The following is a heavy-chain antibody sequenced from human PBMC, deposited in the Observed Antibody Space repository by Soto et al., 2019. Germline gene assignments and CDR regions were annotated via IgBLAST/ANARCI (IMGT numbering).Heavy chain of an antibody. Sequence: DVQLVESGGGLVKPGGSLRLSCAASGFTFSSYSMNWVRQAPGKGLEWVSSISASSSYIYYADSVKGRFTVSRDNAKNSLYLQINSLRDEDTAVYYCARGSIVATSLTPFDFWGQGTLVIVSS. J-gene: IGHJ4*02. CDR2: ISASSSYI. D-gene: IGHD5-12*01. CDR3: ARGSIVATSLTPFDF. CDR1: GFTFSSYS. V-gene: IGHV3-21*01.